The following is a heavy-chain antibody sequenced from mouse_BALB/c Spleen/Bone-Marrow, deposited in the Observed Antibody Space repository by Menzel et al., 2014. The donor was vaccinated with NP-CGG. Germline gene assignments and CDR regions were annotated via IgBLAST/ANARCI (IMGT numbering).Heavy chain of an antibody. V-gene: IGHV6-6*02. CDR2: IRLKSNNYAT. CDR3: ARRIYYGYYFDY. D-gene: IGHD1-1*01. CDR1: GFTFSNYW. Sequence: EVQRVESGGGLVQPGGSMKLSCVASGFTFSNYWMNWVRQSPEKGLEWVAEIRLKSNNYATDYAESVKGRFSISRDDSKSSVCLQMNNLRAEDTGIYYCARRIYYGYYFDYWGQGTTLTVSS. J-gene: IGHJ2*01.